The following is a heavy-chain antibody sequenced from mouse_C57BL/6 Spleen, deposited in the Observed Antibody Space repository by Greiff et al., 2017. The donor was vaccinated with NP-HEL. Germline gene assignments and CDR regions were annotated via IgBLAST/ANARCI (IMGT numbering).Heavy chain of an antibody. CDR3: VRHSRSSFFDY. Sequence: EVKLVESGGGLVQPKGSLKLSCAASGFSFNTYAMNWVRQAPGKGLEWVARIRSKSNNYATYYADSVKDRFTISRDDSESMLYLQMNNLKTEDTAMYYCVRHSRSSFFDYWGQGTTLTVSS. V-gene: IGHV10-1*01. CDR2: IRSKSNNYAT. CDR1: GFSFNTYA. D-gene: IGHD1-1*01. J-gene: IGHJ2*01.